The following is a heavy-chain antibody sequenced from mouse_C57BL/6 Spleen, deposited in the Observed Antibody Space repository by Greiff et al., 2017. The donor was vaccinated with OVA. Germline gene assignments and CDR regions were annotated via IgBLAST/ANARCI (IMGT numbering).Heavy chain of an antibody. D-gene: IGHD1-1*01. Sequence: VQLQQSGPELVKPGDSVKISCKASGYSFTGYFMNWVMQSHGKSLEWIGRINPYNGDTFYNQKFKGKATLTVDKSSSTAHMEIRSLTSEDSAVYYCAREGEETTVVDWYFDVWGTGTTVTVSS. J-gene: IGHJ1*03. CDR2: INPYNGDT. CDR1: GYSFTGYF. CDR3: AREGEETTVVDWYFDV. V-gene: IGHV1-20*01.